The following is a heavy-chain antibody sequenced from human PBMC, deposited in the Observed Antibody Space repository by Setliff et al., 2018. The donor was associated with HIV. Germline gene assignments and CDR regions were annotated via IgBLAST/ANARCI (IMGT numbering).Heavy chain of an antibody. Sequence: PSETLSLTCTVSGGSISSGTYYWSWIRQPAGKGLEWIGHIYTSGTTNYNPSLKSRVAMSLNTSKNQFSLKLRSVTAADTAVYYCSNWNTTVDADSWGQGTLVTVSS. J-gene: IGHJ4*02. CDR2: IYTSGTT. CDR1: GGSISSGTYY. CDR3: SNWNTTVDADS. D-gene: IGHD1-1*01. V-gene: IGHV4-61*09.